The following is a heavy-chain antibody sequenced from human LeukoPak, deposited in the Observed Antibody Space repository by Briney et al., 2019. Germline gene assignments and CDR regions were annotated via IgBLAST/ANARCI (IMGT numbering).Heavy chain of an antibody. CDR3: ARSYGDYGNHYYYMDV. CDR2: INPNSGGT. Sequence: ASVKVSCKASGYTFTGYYMHWVRQAPGQGLEWMGRINPNSGGTNYAQKFQGRVTMTRDTSISTAYTELSRLRSDDTAVYYCARSYGDYGNHYYYMDVLGKGTTVTVSS. J-gene: IGHJ6*03. V-gene: IGHV1-2*06. D-gene: IGHD4-17*01. CDR1: GYTFTGYY.